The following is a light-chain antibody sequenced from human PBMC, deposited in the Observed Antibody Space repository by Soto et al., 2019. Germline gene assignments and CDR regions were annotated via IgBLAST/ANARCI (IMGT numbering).Light chain of an antibody. CDR1: QSVTSNS. V-gene: IGKV3-20*01. CDR2: GAS. CDR3: QQYGSSPPT. Sequence: EIVLTQSPGTLSLSPGERGTLSCRASQSVTSNSVAWYQQKPGQAPGLLIYGASSRVAGIPDRFRGAGSGTDFTLTISRLEPEDFAVYVCQQYGSSPPTFGQGTKVDVK. J-gene: IGKJ1*01.